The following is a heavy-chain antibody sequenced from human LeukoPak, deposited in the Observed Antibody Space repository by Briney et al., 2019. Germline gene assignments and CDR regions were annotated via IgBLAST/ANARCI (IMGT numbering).Heavy chain of an antibody. V-gene: IGHV1-2*02. CDR1: GYTFSSHN. J-gene: IGHJ6*03. Sequence: ASVKVSCTASGYTFSSHNIHWVRQAPGQGLEWMGWINPNSGDANYAQKFQGRVTVTRDTSITTAYMELSRLTSADTAVYYYARGVYYTGTSCYSGLGYYYYYMDVWGKGTTVTVSS. CDR3: ARGVYYTGTSCYSGLGYYYYYMDV. CDR2: INPNSGDA. D-gene: IGHD2-2*02.